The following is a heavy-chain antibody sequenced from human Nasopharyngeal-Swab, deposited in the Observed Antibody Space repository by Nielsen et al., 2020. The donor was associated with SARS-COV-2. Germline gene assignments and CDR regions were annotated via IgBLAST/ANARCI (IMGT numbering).Heavy chain of an antibody. Sequence: WIRQPPGKGLEWVSVIYSGGSTYYADSVKGRFTISRDNSKNTLYLQMNSLRAEDTAVYYCARGMPNDYWGQGTLVTVSS. J-gene: IGHJ4*02. D-gene: IGHD2-2*01. V-gene: IGHV3-66*01. CDR2: IYSGGST. CDR3: ARGMPNDY.